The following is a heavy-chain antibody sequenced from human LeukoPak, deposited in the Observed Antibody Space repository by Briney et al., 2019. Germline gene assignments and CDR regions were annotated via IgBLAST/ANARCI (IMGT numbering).Heavy chain of an antibody. D-gene: IGHD6-6*01. J-gene: IGHJ4*02. V-gene: IGHV4-59*01. CDR2: IYYSGST. CDR3: ARGVEYSSSSGLGY. CDR1: GGSISSYY. Sequence: PSETLSLTCTVSGGSISSYYWSWIRQPPGKGREWIGYIYYSGSTNYNPSLKSRVTISVDTSKNQFSLKLSSVTAADTAVYYCARGVEYSSSSGLGYWGQGTLVTVSS.